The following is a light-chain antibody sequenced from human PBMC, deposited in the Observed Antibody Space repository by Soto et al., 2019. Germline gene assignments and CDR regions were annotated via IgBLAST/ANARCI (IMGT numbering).Light chain of an antibody. CDR2: EVS. CDR3: NSYTNTAARV. CDR1: SSDVGSSKY. V-gene: IGLV2-14*01. Sequence: QSALTQPASVSGSPGQSITISCAGTSSDVGSSKYVSWYQHHPGRAPKLIIYEVSNRPSGVSDRFSGSKSGNTASLTISGLQAEDEADYYCNSYTNTAARVFGTGTKLTVL. J-gene: IGLJ1*01.